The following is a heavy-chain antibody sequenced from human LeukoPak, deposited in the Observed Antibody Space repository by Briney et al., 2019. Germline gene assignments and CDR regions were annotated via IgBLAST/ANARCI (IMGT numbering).Heavy chain of an antibody. CDR1: GGSISSYY. CDR3: ARVQYYYGSGFDS. V-gene: IGHV4-59*01. D-gene: IGHD3-10*01. CDR2: IYYSGST. Sequence: SETRSLTCIVSGGSISSYYWSWIRQPPGKGLEWIGYIYYSGSTTYNPSLKSRVTISVDTSKNQFSLRLSSVTAADTAVYYCARVQYYYGSGFDSWGQGTLVTVSS. J-gene: IGHJ4*02.